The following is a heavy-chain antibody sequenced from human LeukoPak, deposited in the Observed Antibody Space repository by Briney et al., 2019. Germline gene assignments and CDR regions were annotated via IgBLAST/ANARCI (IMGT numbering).Heavy chain of an antibody. CDR1: GFSVNNNY. V-gene: IGHV3-53*01. CDR3: AGESYYGSGSRPGNIDH. CDR2: KDNFGNT. Sequence: GGSLRLSCAASGFSVNNNYMNWVRKAPGKGLEWVSVKDNFGNTYYTDSVKGRFTISRDISKNTVYLQMNPLSAEDTAVYYCAGESYYGSGSRPGNIDHWGQGTLVTVSS. J-gene: IGHJ4*02. D-gene: IGHD3-10*01.